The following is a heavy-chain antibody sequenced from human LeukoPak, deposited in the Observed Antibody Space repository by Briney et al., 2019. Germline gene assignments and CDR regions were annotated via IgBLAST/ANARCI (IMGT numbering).Heavy chain of an antibody. D-gene: IGHD5-18*01. Sequence: SETLSLTCTVSGGSISSYYWSWIRQPPGKGLEWIGYIYYSGSTNYNPSLKSRVTISVDTSKNQFSLKLSSVTAADTAVYYCARGVDTGSAGFDYWGQGTLVTVSS. CDR2: IYYSGST. V-gene: IGHV4-59*01. J-gene: IGHJ4*02. CDR1: GGSISSYY. CDR3: ARGVDTGSAGFDY.